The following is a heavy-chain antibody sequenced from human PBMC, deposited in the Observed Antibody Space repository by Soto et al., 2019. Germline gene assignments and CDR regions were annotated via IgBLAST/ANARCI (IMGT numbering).Heavy chain of an antibody. CDR1: GFTVSTDW. V-gene: IGHV3-66*01. CDR3: LRFSGLNV. J-gene: IGHJ6*02. CDR2: IKSGGNT. D-gene: IGHD3-10*01. Sequence: GGSLRLSCAASGFTVSTDWMYWVRQAPGKGLEWISVIKSGGNTHYADSVEGRFSISRDNSKNTVYLQMSSLRSEDTAVYYCLRFSGLNVWAQATTV.